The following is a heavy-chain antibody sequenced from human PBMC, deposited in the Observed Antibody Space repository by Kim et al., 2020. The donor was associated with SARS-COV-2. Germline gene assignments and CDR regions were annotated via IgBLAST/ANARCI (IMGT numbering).Heavy chain of an antibody. Sequence: SETLSLTGTVSGGSISSSSYYWGWIRQPPGKGLEWIGSIYYSGSTYYNPSLKSRVTISVDTSKNQFSLKLSSVTAADTAVYYCARGGLSNFDYWGQGTLVTVSS. J-gene: IGHJ4*02. V-gene: IGHV4-39*07. CDR1: GGSISSSSYY. CDR3: ARGGLSNFDY. CDR2: IYYSGST. D-gene: IGHD2-15*01.